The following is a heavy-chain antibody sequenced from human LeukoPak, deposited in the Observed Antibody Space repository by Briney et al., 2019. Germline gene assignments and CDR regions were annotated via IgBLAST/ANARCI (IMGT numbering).Heavy chain of an antibody. Sequence: PGGSLRLSCAASGFTFSSYWMSWVRQAPGKGLEWIGEINHSGSTNYNPSLKSRVTISVDKSKNQFSLKLSSVTAADTAVYYCARVLLWFGEPQRFDPWGQGTLVTVSS. J-gene: IGHJ5*02. V-gene: IGHV4-4*02. CDR2: INHSGST. CDR3: ARVLLWFGEPQRFDP. CDR1: GFTFSSYW. D-gene: IGHD3-10*01.